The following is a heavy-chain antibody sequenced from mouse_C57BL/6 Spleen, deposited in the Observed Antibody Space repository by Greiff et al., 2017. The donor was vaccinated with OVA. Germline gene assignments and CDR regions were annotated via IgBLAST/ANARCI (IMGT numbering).Heavy chain of an antibody. V-gene: IGHV1-55*01. CDR2: IYPGSGST. D-gene: IGHD1-1*01. CDR3: ARNRDYYGSSYVDYYAMGY. CDR1: GYTFTSYW. Sequence: QVQLQQPGAELVKPGASVKLSCKASGYTFTSYWITWVKQRPGQGLEWIGDIYPGSGSTNYNEKFKSKATLTVDTSSSTAYMQLSSLTSEDSAVSYCARNRDYYGSSYVDYYAMGYWGQGTSVTVSS. J-gene: IGHJ4*01.